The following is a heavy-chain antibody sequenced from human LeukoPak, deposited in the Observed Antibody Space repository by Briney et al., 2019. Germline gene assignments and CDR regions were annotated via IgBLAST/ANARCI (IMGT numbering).Heavy chain of an antibody. V-gene: IGHV1-2*02. CDR3: AKGGSAWDNPFDY. Sequence: GASVKVSCKASEYTFTGYYMHWVRQAPGQGLEWMGWINPNSGGTNYAQNFQGRVTMTRDTSIGTAYMELSRLRVDDTAVYYCAKGGSAWDNPFDYWGQGTLVTVSS. D-gene: IGHD6-19*01. CDR2: INPNSGGT. CDR1: EYTFTGYY. J-gene: IGHJ4*02.